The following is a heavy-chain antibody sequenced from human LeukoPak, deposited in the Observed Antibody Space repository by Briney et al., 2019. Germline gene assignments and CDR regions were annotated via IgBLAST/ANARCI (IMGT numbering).Heavy chain of an antibody. Sequence: GGSLRLSCAASGFIVSSNYMNWVRQAPGKGPEWVSSISPSGSSTYNADSLRGRFTISRDNAKDSLFLQMNSLRGEDTAVYYCVRDSLGESGAGGCWGQGTVVTVSS. CDR1: GFIVSSNY. D-gene: IGHD3-10*01. J-gene: IGHJ4*02. CDR3: VRDSLGESGAGGC. CDR2: ISPSGSST. V-gene: IGHV3-21*01.